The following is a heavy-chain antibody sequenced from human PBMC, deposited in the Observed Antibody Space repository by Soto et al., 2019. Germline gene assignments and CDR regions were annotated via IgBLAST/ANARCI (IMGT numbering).Heavy chain of an antibody. CDR1: GFTVSSIY. CDR2: IYSGGNT. D-gene: IGHD1-26*01. Sequence: EVQLVESGGGLVQPGGSLRLSCAASGFTVSSIYMGWVRQAPGKGLEWVSSIYSGGNTYYADSVRGRFTISTDNSKDTLYPQMNSLRVDDTAMYYCARHVGFYWYFDLWGRGTLVTVSS. J-gene: IGHJ2*01. V-gene: IGHV3-66*04. CDR3: ARHVGFYWYFDL.